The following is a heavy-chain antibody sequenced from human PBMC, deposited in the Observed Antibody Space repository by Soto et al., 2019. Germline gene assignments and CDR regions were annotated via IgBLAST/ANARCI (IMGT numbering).Heavy chain of an antibody. CDR3: SKDYRVGATPLGYYFDY. CDR2: ISYDGSNK. Sequence: GGSLRLSCAASGFTFSSYGMHWVRQAPGKGLKRVTVISYDGSNKYYADTVKGRFTISRDNSKNTLYLQMNSLRAEDTAVYYCSKDYRVGATPLGYYFDYWGQGTLVTVSS. D-gene: IGHD1-26*01. V-gene: IGHV3-30*18. CDR1: GFTFSSYG. J-gene: IGHJ4*02.